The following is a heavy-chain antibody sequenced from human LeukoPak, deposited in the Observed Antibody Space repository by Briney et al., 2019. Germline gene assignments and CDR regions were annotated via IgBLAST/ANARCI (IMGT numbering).Heavy chain of an antibody. V-gene: IGHV1-24*01. CDR2: FDPEDGET. CDR1: GYTLTELS. J-gene: IGHJ4*02. CDR3: ATAAPGYYDILTGYYLGNY. Sequence: GASVKVSCKVSGYTLTELSMHWVRQAPGKGLGWMGGFDPEDGETIYAQKFQGRVTMTEDTSTDTAYMELSSLRSEDTAVYYCATAAPGYYDILTGYYLGNYWGQGTLVTVSS. D-gene: IGHD3-9*01.